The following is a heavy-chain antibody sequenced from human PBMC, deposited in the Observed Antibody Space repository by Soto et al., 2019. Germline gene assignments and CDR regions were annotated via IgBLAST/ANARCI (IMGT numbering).Heavy chain of an antibody. CDR2: IYYSGST. J-gene: IGHJ4*02. D-gene: IGHD6-19*01. V-gene: IGHV4-59*01. CDR1: GGSISSYY. CDR3: ARVFSSGWYYY. Sequence: SETLSLTCTVSGGSISSYYWSWIRQPPGKGLEWIGYIYYSGSTNYNPSLKSRVTISVDTSKNQFSLKLSSVTAADTAVYYCARVFSSGWYYYWGQGTLVTVSS.